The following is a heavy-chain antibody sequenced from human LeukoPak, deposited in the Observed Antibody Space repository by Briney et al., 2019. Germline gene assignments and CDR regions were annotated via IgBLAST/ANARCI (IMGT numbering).Heavy chain of an antibody. J-gene: IGHJ4*02. CDR2: ISGSGGST. CDR1: GFTFSSYA. D-gene: IGHD6-13*01. V-gene: IGHV3-23*01. CDR3: AKDEYSSSLFDY. Sequence: PGGSLTLSCAATGFTFSSYAMSWVRPAPGKGLEGVSAISGSGGSTYYADSVKGRFTISRDNSKNTLYLQMNSLRAEDTAVYYCAKDEYSSSLFDYWGQGTLVTVSS.